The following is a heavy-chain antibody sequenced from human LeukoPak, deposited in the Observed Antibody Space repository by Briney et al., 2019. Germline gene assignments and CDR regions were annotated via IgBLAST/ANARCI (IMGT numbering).Heavy chain of an antibody. Sequence: PSETLSLTCTVSGGSISSYYWSWIRQPPGKGLEWIGYIYYXXXTXXXXSLKSRVTISVDTSKNQFSLKLSSVTAADTAVYYCARGMGVDYWGQGTLVTVSS. CDR2: IYYXXXT. D-gene: IGHD1-26*01. V-gene: IGHV4-59*01. CDR1: GGSISSYY. CDR3: ARGMGVDY. J-gene: IGHJ4*02.